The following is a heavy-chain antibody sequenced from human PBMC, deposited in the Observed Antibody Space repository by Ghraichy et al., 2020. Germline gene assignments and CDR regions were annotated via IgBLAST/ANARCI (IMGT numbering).Heavy chain of an antibody. D-gene: IGHD2-15*01. V-gene: IGHV6-1*01. CDR1: GDSVSSNSAA. CDR2: TYYRSKWYF. CDR3: ARVECGGTCYGGFHY. J-gene: IGHJ4*02. Sequence: SQTLSLTCAISGDSVSSNSAAWSWIRQSPSRGLEWLGRTYYRSKWYFNYAVSVKSRITITPDTSKIQFSLQLNSVTPDDTAVYYCARVECGGTCYGGFHYWGQGTLVTVSS.